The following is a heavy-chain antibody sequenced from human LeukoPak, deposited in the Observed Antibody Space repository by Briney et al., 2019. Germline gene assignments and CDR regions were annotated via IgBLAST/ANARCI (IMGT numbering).Heavy chain of an antibody. J-gene: IGHJ5*02. CDR3: ARDLGGECRRRGDCGGVDWFDP. Sequence: PGRSLRLSCAASGFTVSSNYMSWVRQAPGKGLEWVSVIYSGGSTYYADSVKGRFTISRDNSKNTLYLQMNSLRAEDTAVYYCARDLGGECRRRGDCGGVDWFDPWGQGTLVTVSS. V-gene: IGHV3-66*01. CDR2: IYSGGST. D-gene: IGHD2-21*01. CDR1: GFTVSSNY.